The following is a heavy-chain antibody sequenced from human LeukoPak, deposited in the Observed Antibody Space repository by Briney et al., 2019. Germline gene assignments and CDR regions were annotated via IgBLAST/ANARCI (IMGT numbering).Heavy chain of an antibody. V-gene: IGHV4-39*01. CDR1: GGSISSSSYY. Sequence: KPSETLSLTCTVSGGSISSSSYYWGWIRQPPGKGLEWIGSIYYSGSTYYNPSLKSRVTISVDTSKNQFSLKLSSVTAADTAVYYCARVRVVPAATVDYWGQGTLVTVSS. CDR3: ARVRVVPAATVDY. J-gene: IGHJ4*02. D-gene: IGHD2-2*01. CDR2: IYYSGST.